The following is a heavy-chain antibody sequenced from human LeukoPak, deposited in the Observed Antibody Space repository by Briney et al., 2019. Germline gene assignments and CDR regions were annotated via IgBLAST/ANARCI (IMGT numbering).Heavy chain of an antibody. V-gene: IGHV3-23*01. Sequence: HPGRSLRLSCAASGFTFSSYAMSWVRQAPGKGLEWVSAISGSGGSTYYADSVKGRFTISRDNAKNSLYLQMNSLRAEDTAVYYCARDVWDDGMDVWGQGTTVTVSS. D-gene: IGHD1-26*01. CDR2: ISGSGGST. J-gene: IGHJ6*02. CDR3: ARDVWDDGMDV. CDR1: GFTFSSYA.